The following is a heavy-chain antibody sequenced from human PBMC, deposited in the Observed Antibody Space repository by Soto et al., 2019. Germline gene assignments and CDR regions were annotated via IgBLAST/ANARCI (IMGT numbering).Heavy chain of an antibody. CDR2: INNSCST. J-gene: IGHJ4*02. Sequence: SDPPSLTCAVYGGSFSGYDWSWIRQPPGKGLEWIREINNSCSTNYNPTLKSRVTISVDTSKNQSSLKLSSVTAADTAVYYCARARGIWVTSIVVVPAATLDYWGQGTLVTVSS. D-gene: IGHD2-2*01. V-gene: IGHV4-34*01. CDR1: GGSFSGYD. CDR3: ARARGIWVTSIVVVPAATLDY.